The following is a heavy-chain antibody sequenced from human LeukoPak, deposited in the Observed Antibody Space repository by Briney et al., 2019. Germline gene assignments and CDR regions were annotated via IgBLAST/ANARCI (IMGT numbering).Heavy chain of an antibody. Sequence: SVKVSCKASGGTLSSYAISWVRQTPGQGVEWVGGIIPIFGTANNAHKFQGRVTITPDKSTSTHYIELSSLRYEDTRVYYCARSESSSIKFYFDRWGQGTLVT. V-gene: IGHV1-69*06. J-gene: IGHJ5*02. CDR3: ARSESSSIKFYFDR. D-gene: IGHD6-13*01. CDR1: GGTLSSYA. CDR2: IIPIFGTA.